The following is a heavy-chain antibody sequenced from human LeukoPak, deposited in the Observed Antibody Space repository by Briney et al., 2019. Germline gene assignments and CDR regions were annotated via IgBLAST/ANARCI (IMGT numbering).Heavy chain of an antibody. J-gene: IGHJ4*02. D-gene: IGHD1-26*01. CDR1: GFTFSSYW. CDR2: INSDGSST. V-gene: IGHV3-74*01. CDR3: ARDRGGNYLY. Sequence: PGGSLRLSCAASGFTFSSYWMHWVRQAPGKGLMWVSRINSDGSSTTYADSVKGRFTISRDNAKNTLYLQMNSLRAEDTAVYYCARDRGGNYLYWGQGTLVTVSS.